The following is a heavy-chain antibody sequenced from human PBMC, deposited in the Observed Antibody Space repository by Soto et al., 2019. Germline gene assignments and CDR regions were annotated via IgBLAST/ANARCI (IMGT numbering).Heavy chain of an antibody. Sequence: QVQLVESGGGVVQPGRSLRLSCAASGFTFSSYAMHWVRQAPGKGLEWVAVISYDGSNKYYADSVKGRFTISRDNSKNTLYLQMNSLRAEDTAVYYCARESEMATIFDYWGQGTLVTVSS. D-gene: IGHD5-12*01. CDR3: ARESEMATIFDY. CDR1: GFTFSSYA. J-gene: IGHJ4*02. V-gene: IGHV3-30-3*01. CDR2: ISYDGSNK.